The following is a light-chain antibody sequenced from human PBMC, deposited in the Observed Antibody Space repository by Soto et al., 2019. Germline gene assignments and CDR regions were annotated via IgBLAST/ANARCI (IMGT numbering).Light chain of an antibody. J-gene: IGKJ1*01. CDR2: GAS. CDR3: HQYGSSPST. CDR1: QSVGNY. Sequence: VLTQSPATLSLFPGERVTLSSMASQSVGNYLAWYQPKPGQAPRLLIYGASNRATGIPSRFGGSGFGTDFTLTISSLQPEDFAVYYCHQYGSSPSTFGQGTKVDIK. V-gene: IGKV3-11*01.